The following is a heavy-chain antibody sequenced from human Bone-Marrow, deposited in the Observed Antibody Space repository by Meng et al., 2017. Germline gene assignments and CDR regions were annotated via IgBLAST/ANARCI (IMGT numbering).Heavy chain of an antibody. CDR2: IIPIFGTA. J-gene: IGHJ6*02. CDR3: ARYYYDSSGRYYYYYGMDV. CDR1: GGTFSSYA. Sequence: SVKVSCKASGGTFSSYAISWVRQAPGQGLEWMGGIIPIFGTANYAQKFQGRVTITADKSTSTAYMELSNLRSEDTAVYYCARYYYDSSGRYYYYYGMDVWGQGTTVTVSS. V-gene: IGHV1-69*06. D-gene: IGHD3-22*01.